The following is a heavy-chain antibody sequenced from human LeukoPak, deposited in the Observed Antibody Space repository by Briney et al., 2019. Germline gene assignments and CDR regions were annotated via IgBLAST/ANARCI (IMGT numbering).Heavy chain of an antibody. V-gene: IGHV3-30*03. CDR2: ISYDGSNK. J-gene: IGHJ4*02. Sequence: PGGSLRLSCAASGFTFSSYGMHWVRQAPGKGLEWVAVISYDGSNKYYADSVKGRFTISRDNANNSLYLQMNSLRAEDTAVYYCARRSYSGLDYWGQGTLVTVSS. D-gene: IGHD2-15*01. CDR1: GFTFSSYG. CDR3: ARRSYSGLDY.